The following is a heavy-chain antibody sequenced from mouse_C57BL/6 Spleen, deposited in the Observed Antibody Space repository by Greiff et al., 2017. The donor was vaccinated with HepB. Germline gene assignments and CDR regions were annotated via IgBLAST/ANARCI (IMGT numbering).Heavy chain of an antibody. Sequence: VQLQQSGPELVKPGASVKISCKASGYAFSSSWMNWVKQRPGKGLEWIGRIYPGDGDTNYNGKFKGKATLTADKSSSTAYMQLSSLTSEDSAVYVCAREGHYYGSSYDYFDYWGQGTTLTVSS. CDR2: IYPGDGDT. CDR1: GYAFSSSW. V-gene: IGHV1-82*01. J-gene: IGHJ2*01. CDR3: AREGHYYGSSYDYFDY. D-gene: IGHD1-1*01.